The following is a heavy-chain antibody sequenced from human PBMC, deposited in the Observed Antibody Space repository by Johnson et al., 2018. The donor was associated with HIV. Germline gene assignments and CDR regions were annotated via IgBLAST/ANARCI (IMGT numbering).Heavy chain of an antibody. CDR2: IDWTGANA. Sequence: VQLVESGGGVERPGESLRLSCVGSGFMFDDYAMSWVRQVPGKGLEWVSGIDWTGANAGYADSVKGRFTISRDNAKNSLYLQMNSLRAEDTAVYYCARVYARTPGAVEIGGQGTMVTVSS. J-gene: IGHJ3*02. CDR1: GFMFDDYA. V-gene: IGHV3-20*04. CDR3: ARVYARTPGAVEI. D-gene: IGHD2-2*01.